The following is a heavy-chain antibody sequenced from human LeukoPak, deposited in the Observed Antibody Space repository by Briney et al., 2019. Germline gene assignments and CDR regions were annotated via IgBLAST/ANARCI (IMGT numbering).Heavy chain of an antibody. Sequence: ETLSLTCAVYGGSFSGYYWSWIRQAPGKGLEWVSAISGSGGSTYYADSVKGRFTISRDNSKNTLYLQMNSLRAEDTAVYYCAKIGYYYDRSGYYYFDYWGQGTLVTVSS. V-gene: IGHV3-23*01. CDR2: ISGSGGST. J-gene: IGHJ4*02. CDR3: AKIGYYYDRSGYYYFDY. D-gene: IGHD3-22*01. CDR1: GGSFSGYY.